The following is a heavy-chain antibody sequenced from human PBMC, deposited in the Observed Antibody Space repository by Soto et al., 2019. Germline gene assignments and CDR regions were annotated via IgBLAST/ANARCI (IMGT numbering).Heavy chain of an antibody. D-gene: IGHD3-9*01. CDR3: ASSLRYFDWLLYKGWFDP. V-gene: IGHV4-39*01. CDR1: GGSISSSSYY. Sequence: SETLSLTCTVSGGSISSSSYYWGWIRQPPGKGLEWIGSIYYSGSTYYNPSLKSRVTISVDTSKNQFSLKLSSVTAADTAVYYCASSLRYFDWLLYKGWFDPWGQGTLVT. CDR2: IYYSGST. J-gene: IGHJ5*02.